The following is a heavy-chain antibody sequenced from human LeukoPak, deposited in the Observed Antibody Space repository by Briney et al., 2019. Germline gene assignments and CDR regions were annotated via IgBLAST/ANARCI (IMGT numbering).Heavy chain of an antibody. CDR1: GFTFSNAW. V-gene: IGHV3-15*01. J-gene: IGHJ4*01. D-gene: IGHD3/OR15-3a*01. CDR2: ILRKTDGGTT. Sequence: PGGSLRLSCAASGFTFSNAWMTWVRQAPGKGLEWVGRILRKTDGGTTDYAAPVKGRFSISRYDSKNTLYLQMNSLKTEDTAVYYCSTDSYDLWGHGTLVLVSS. CDR3: STDSYDL.